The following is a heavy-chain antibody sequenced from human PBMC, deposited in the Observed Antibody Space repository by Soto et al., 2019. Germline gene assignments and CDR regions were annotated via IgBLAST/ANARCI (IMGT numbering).Heavy chain of an antibody. D-gene: IGHD2-21*02. CDR1: GGSFSGYY. CDR2: INHSGST. J-gene: IGHJ2*01. CDR3: ARGGHIVVVTATRRGGYFDL. Sequence: QVQLQQWGAGLLKPSETLSLTCAVYGGSFSGYYWSWIRQPPGKGLEWIGEINHSGSTNYNPSLKSRVTISVDTSKNQFSLKLSSVTAADTAVYYCARGGHIVVVTATRRGGYFDLWGRGTLLAVSS. V-gene: IGHV4-34*01.